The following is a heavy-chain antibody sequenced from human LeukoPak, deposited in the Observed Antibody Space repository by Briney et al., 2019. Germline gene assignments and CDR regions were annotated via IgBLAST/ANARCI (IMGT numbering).Heavy chain of an antibody. V-gene: IGHV3-21*01. CDR3: ATARDGYRKGFDY. J-gene: IGHJ4*02. CDR2: ISSSTYI. D-gene: IGHD5-24*01. Sequence: GGSLRLSCAASGFTFSSYSMNWVRQAPGKGLEWVSSISSSTYIYYADSLKGRFTVSRDNAKISLYLQMNSLRAEDTAVYYCATARDGYRKGFDYWGQGTLVIVSS. CDR1: GFTFSSYS.